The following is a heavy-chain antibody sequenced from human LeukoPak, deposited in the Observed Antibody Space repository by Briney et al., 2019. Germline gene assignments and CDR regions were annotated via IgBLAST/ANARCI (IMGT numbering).Heavy chain of an antibody. V-gene: IGHV1-69*13. D-gene: IGHD2-2*01. CDR1: GGTFSSYA. CDR3: ARGPDCSSTSCYPPYYYGMDV. J-gene: IGHJ6*04. Sequence: SVKVSCKASGGTFSSYAISWVRQAPGQGLEWMGGIIPIFGTANYAQKFQGRVTITADESTSTAYMELSSPRSEDTAVYYCARGPDCSSTSCYPPYYYGMDVWGKGTTVTVSS. CDR2: IIPIFGTA.